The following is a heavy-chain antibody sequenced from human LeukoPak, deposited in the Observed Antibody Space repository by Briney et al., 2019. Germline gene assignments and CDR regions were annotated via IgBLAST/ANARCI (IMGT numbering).Heavy chain of an antibody. CDR3: ATKQWLAPPPDS. Sequence: PGGSLRLSCAADAFTLSKYWMRWDRQAPGKGLESVSRINTDGTVTTYADSVTGRLSASTDNADNTMFLQMNRVRDKDTAVYYCATKQWLAPPPDSWGQGTPVTVSS. CDR1: AFTLSKYW. J-gene: IGHJ4*02. D-gene: IGHD6-19*01. CDR2: INTDGTVT. V-gene: IGHV3-74*01.